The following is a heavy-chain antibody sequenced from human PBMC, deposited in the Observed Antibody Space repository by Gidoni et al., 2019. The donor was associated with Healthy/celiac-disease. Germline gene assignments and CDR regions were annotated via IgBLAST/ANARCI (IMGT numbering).Heavy chain of an antibody. V-gene: IGHV3-48*02. CDR2: ISSSSSTI. D-gene: IGHD3-10*01. J-gene: IGHJ3*02. CDR3: ARVRWGSSGSGAFDI. CDR1: GFPLSSYS. Sequence: EVQLVESGGGLVQPGGSLRLSCAASGFPLSSYSMNWVRQAPGKGLEWVSYISSSSSTIYYADSVKGRFTISRDNAKNSLYLQMNSLRDEDTAVYYCARVRWGSSGSGAFDIWGQGTMVTVSS.